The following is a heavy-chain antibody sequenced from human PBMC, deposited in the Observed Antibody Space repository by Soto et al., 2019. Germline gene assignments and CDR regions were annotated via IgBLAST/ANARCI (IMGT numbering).Heavy chain of an antibody. V-gene: IGHV4-4*07. Sequence: SETLSLTCTVSGASISGFYWSWIRKSAGKGLEWIGRIYATGTTDYNPSLKSRVMMSVDTSKNQFSLKLSSVTAADTAVYYCARTAGDVYQLLFNYWGQGTLVTVSS. D-gene: IGHD2-2*01. CDR1: GASISGFY. CDR3: ARTAGDVYQLLFNY. CDR2: IYATGTT. J-gene: IGHJ4*02.